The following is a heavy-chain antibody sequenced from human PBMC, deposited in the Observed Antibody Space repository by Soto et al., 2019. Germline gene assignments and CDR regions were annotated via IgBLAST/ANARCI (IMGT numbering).Heavy chain of an antibody. J-gene: IGHJ6*03. Sequence: ASVKVSCKASGYTFTSYDINWVRQATGQGLEWMGWMNPNSGNTGYAQKFQGRVTMTRNTSISTAYMELSSLRSEDTAVYYCASSSIWADYYYYMDVWGKGTTVTVSS. D-gene: IGHD6-13*01. CDR1: GYTFTSYD. CDR3: ASSSIWADYYYYMDV. V-gene: IGHV1-8*01. CDR2: MNPNSGNT.